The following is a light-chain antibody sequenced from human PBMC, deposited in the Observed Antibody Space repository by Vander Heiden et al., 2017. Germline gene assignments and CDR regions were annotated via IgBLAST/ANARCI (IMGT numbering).Light chain of an antibody. CDR3: SSYTSSSLEV. CDR1: SSDVGGYNY. CDR2: EVS. J-gene: IGLJ3*02. Sequence: QSALTQPASVSGSPGQSITISCTGTSSDVGGYNYVSWYQQHPGKAPKLMMYEVSNRPSGVSNRFSGSKSGNTASLTISGLQAEDEADYYCSSYTSSSLEVFGGGTKLTVL. V-gene: IGLV2-14*01.